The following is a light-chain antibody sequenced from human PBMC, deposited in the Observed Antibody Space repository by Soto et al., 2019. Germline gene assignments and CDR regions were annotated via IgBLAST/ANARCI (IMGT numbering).Light chain of an antibody. CDR3: QQYNHWSSII. CDR2: GAS. J-gene: IGKJ5*01. Sequence: EIAMTQSPATLSVSLGEIATLSCRASQYISNNLAWYQQRPGQAPSLLIYGASTSATGVPARFSGSGSGTDFLLSISGLQSEDSAVYYCQQYNHWSSIIFGQGKRLEI. CDR1: QYISNN. V-gene: IGKV3-15*01.